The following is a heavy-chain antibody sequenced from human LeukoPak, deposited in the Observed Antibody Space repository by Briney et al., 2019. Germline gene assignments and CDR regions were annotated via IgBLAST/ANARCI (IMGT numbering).Heavy chain of an antibody. D-gene: IGHD3-22*01. CDR2: IYHSGST. J-gene: IGHJ4*02. Sequence: SETLSLTCAVSRYSISSGYYWGWIRQPPGKGLEWIGSIYHSGSTYYNPSLKSRVTISVDTSKNQFSLKLSSVTAADTAVYYCARQSIDVSYDSSGIDYWVQGTLVTVSS. CDR3: ARQSIDVSYDSSGIDY. CDR1: RYSISSGYY. V-gene: IGHV4-38-2*01.